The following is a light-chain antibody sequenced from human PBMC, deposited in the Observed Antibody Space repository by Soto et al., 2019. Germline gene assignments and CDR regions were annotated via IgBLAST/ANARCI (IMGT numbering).Light chain of an antibody. CDR3: QHYNDRPPWT. CDR1: QSINTN. Sequence: IVMTQSPATLSVSPAERATPSRRASQSINTNSAWFQQKPGRAPRLXIFGASTRATDIPARFSGSGSGTEFTPPISTLQSEDFAAYYCQHYNDRPPWTFGQGTKVDIK. J-gene: IGKJ1*01. CDR2: GAS. V-gene: IGKV3-15*01.